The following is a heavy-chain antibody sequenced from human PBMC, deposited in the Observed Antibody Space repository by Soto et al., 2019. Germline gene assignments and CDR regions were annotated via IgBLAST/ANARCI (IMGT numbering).Heavy chain of an antibody. CDR3: ARGSEAAAGRPYYYYYMDV. D-gene: IGHD6-13*01. V-gene: IGHV1-8*01. CDR1: GYTLTSYD. CDR2: MNPNSGNT. Sequence: GASVKVSCKASGYTLTSYDINWVRQATGQGLEWMGWMNPNSGNTGYAQKFQGRVTMTRNTSISTAYMELSSLRSEDTAVYYCARGSEAAAGRPYYYYYMDVWGKGTTVTVSS. J-gene: IGHJ6*03.